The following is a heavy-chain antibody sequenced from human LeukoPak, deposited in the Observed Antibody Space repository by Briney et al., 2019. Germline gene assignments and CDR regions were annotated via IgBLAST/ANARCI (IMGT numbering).Heavy chain of an antibody. CDR3: ARDLRDGYNSGSLGY. CDR2: IYSGGST. D-gene: IGHD5-24*01. Sequence: GGSLRLSCAASGFTVSSNYMSWVRQAPGKGLEWVSVIYSGGSTYYADSVKGRFTISRDNSKITLYLQMNSLRAEDTAVYYCARDLRDGYNSGSLGYWGQGTLVTVSS. CDR1: GFTVSSNY. J-gene: IGHJ4*02. V-gene: IGHV3-53*01.